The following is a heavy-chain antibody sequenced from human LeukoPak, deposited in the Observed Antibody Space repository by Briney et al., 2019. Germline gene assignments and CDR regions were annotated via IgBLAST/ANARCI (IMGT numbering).Heavy chain of an antibody. V-gene: IGHV3-48*01. CDR2: ISSGSSII. Sequence: GGSLRLSCAASGFTFSSYSLNWVRQAPGKGLEWVSYISSGSSIIYYADSVKGRFTISRDNAKNSLFLQMNSLRAEDTAVYYCARDHSTYDPYYMDVWGKGTTVTVSS. CDR3: ARDHSTYDPYYMDV. D-gene: IGHD4-11*01. CDR1: GFTFSSYS. J-gene: IGHJ6*03.